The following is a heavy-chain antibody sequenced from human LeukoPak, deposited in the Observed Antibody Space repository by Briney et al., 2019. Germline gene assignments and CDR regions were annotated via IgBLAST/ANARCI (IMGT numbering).Heavy chain of an antibody. CDR2: IHASGTT. CDR1: GGSMSTSY. CDR3: ARQTGTTVVARLYYYYYYMDV. V-gene: IGHV4-4*07. Sequence: SEALSLTCTVSGGSMSTSYWTLIRQPAAKVLEWIGRIHASGTTNYNPSFKRRLTMSLDTSKNQFSLRLTSVTAADTAVYYCARQTGTTVVARLYYYYYYMDVWGKGPTVTVSS. J-gene: IGHJ6*03. D-gene: IGHD4-23*01.